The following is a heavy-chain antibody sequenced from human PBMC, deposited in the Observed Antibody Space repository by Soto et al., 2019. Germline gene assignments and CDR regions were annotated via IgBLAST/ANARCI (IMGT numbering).Heavy chain of an antibody. CDR2: IGTLHDA. CDR3: ARQASYWHGGGGWFDP. J-gene: IGHJ5*02. D-gene: IGHD2-8*02. Sequence: EVQLVESGGGLVEPGGSPRLSCAASGFTFSAFDMHWVRQATGKGLEWVAAIGTLHDAYYPDSVKGRFTISRENAKNSLYLQMNSLRAGDTAVYYCARQASYWHGGGGWFDPWGQGTLVTVSS. V-gene: IGHV3-13*01. CDR1: GFTFSAFD.